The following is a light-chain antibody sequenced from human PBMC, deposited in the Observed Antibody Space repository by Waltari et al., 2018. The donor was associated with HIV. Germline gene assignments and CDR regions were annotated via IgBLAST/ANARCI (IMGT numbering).Light chain of an antibody. J-gene: IGKJ4*02. Sequence: EIVLTPPAATLSVFPGERGPLPCRARQNFNNTLTWYQLKPDQAPSLLISGASTRTAGIPASFGGSAAAADFTLNISTLQSEDFAFYFWQQYNKWPRTFGRGTKVEIK. CDR2: GAS. V-gene: IGKV3-15*01. CDR1: QNFNNT. CDR3: QQYNKWPRT.